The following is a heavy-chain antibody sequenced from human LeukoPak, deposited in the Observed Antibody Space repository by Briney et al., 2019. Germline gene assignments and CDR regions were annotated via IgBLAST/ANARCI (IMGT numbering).Heavy chain of an antibody. Sequence: ASVKVSCKASGYSFTNYDINWVRQATGQELEWMGWMNPNSDNTIYAQKFQGRVTMTSDTSITTAYMELSSLRSEDTAVYYCARGNGYVEGAAAGTTVMDLWGQGTTVTVSS. CDR2: MNPNSDNT. V-gene: IGHV1-8*01. J-gene: IGHJ6*02. D-gene: IGHD6-13*01. CDR3: ARGNGYVEGAAAGTTVMDL. CDR1: GYSFTNYD.